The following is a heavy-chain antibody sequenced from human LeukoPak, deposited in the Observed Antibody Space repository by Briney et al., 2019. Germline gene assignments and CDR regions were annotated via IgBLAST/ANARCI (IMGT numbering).Heavy chain of an antibody. CDR1: GGSISSSNW. D-gene: IGHD4-23*01. CDR3: ARARDSYGGNSGPTYYYYYIDV. J-gene: IGHJ6*03. Sequence: PSETLSLTCAVSGGSISSSNWWSWVRQPPGKGLEWIGEIYHSGSTNYNPSVKSRVTISVDTSKNQFSLKLSSVTAADTAAYYYARARDSYGGNSGPTYYYYYIDVWGKGTTVTISS. V-gene: IGHV4-4*02. CDR2: IYHSGST.